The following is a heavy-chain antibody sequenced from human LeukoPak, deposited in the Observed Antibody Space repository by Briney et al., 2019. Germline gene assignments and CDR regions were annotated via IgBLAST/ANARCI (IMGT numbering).Heavy chain of an antibody. CDR3: AREYSRDWFDP. CDR1: GGSISSYY. CDR2: IYTSGST. J-gene: IGHJ5*02. Sequence: SETLSLTCTVSGGSISSYYWSWIRQPAGKGLEWIGRIYTSGSTYYNPSLRSRVTISVDTSKNQFSLKLSSVTAADTAVYYCAREYSRDWFDPWGQGTLVTVSS. D-gene: IGHD5-18*01. V-gene: IGHV4-4*07.